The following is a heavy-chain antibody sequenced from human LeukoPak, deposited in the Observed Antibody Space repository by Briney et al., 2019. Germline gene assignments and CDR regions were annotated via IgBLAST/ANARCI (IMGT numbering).Heavy chain of an antibody. CDR2: INWNGGST. V-gene: IGHV3-20*04. Sequence: GGSLRLSCAASGFTFDDYGMSWLRQAPGKGLEWVSGINWNGGSTGYADSVKGRFTISRDNAKNSLYLQMNSLRAEDTALYYCARVYSSGWLGYFDYWGQGTLVTVSS. D-gene: IGHD6-19*01. CDR1: GFTFDDYG. J-gene: IGHJ4*02. CDR3: ARVYSSGWLGYFDY.